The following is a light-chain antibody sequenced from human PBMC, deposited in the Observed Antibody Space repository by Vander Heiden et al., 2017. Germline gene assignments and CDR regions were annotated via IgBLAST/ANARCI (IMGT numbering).Light chain of an antibody. CDR3: QQCYTTPST. V-gene: IGKV1-39*01. J-gene: IGKJ1*01. Sequence: DIQMTQSPSSLSASVGDRVTITCRASQSISSYLNWYQQKPGKAPKLLIYAASSLQSGVPSRFSGSRSGTDFTLTISSLQPEDFATYYSQQCYTTPSTFGQGTKLELK. CDR2: AAS. CDR1: QSISSY.